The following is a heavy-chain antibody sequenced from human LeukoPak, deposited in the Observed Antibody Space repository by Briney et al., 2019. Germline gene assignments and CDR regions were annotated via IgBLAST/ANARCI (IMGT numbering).Heavy chain of an antibody. D-gene: IGHD2-2*01. Sequence: GGSLRLSCAASGFTFSSYWMSWVRQAPGKGLEWVANIKQDGSEKYYVDSVKGRFTISRDNAKNSLYLQMNSLRAEDTAVYYCARDESVVVPAATDYYYYYMDVWGKGTTVTVSS. V-gene: IGHV3-7*01. CDR2: IKQDGSEK. CDR1: GFTFSSYW. J-gene: IGHJ6*03. CDR3: ARDESVVVPAATDYYYYYMDV.